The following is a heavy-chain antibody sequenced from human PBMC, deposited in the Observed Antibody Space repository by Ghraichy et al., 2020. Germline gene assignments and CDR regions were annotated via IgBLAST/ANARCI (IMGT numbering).Heavy chain of an antibody. CDR2: INPNSGGT. J-gene: IGHJ3*02. CDR3: ATELYCGGDCSPVGAFDI. Sequence: ASVKVSCKASGYTFTGYYMHWVRQAPGQGLEWMGWINPNSGGTNYAQKFQGWVTMTRDTSISTAYMELSRLRSDDTAVYYCATELYCGGDCSPVGAFDIWGQGTMVTVSS. CDR1: GYTFTGYY. D-gene: IGHD2-21*01. V-gene: IGHV1-2*04.